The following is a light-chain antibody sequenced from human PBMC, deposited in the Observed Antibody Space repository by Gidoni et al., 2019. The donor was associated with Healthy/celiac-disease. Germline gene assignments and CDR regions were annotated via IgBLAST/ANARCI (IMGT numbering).Light chain of an antibody. CDR3: SSYTSSSTKV. CDR1: SSDVGAYNY. J-gene: IGLJ3*02. CDR2: DVS. Sequence: QSALTQPAYVSGSPGQSVTISCTGTSSDVGAYNYVSCYQLHPGKPPKLMIYDVSNRPSGVSNRFSGSNSGNTASLTISGLQAEDEADYYCSSYTSSSTKVFGGGTKLTVL. V-gene: IGLV2-14*03.